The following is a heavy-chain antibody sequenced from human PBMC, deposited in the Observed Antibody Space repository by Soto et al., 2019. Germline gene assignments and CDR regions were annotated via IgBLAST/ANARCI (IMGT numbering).Heavy chain of an antibody. CDR3: AREPYLAPYYYYGMDV. J-gene: IGHJ6*02. Sequence: QVQLVQSGAEVKKPGASVKVSCKASGYTFTSYAMHWVRQAPGQRLEWMGWINAGNGNTKYSQKFQGRVTITRDTSASTAYMELSSLRSEDTAVYYCAREPYLAPYYYYGMDVWGQGTTVTVSS. V-gene: IGHV1-3*01. CDR2: INAGNGNT. CDR1: GYTFTSYA.